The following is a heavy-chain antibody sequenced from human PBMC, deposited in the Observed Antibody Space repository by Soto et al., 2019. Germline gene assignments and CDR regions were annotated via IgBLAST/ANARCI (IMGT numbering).Heavy chain of an antibody. Sequence: QVQLQQWGAGLLKPSETLSLTCAVYGGSFSGYYWSWIRQPPGKGLEWIGEINHSGSTNYNPSLKSRVTRSVDTSKNQFSLKLSSVTAADTAVYYCARGRMALSWFDPWGQGTLVTVSS. J-gene: IGHJ5*02. CDR3: ARGRMALSWFDP. CDR1: GGSFSGYY. V-gene: IGHV4-34*01. CDR2: INHSGST. D-gene: IGHD2-15*01.